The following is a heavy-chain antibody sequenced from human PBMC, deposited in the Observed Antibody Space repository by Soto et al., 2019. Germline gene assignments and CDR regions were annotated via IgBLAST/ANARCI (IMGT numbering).Heavy chain of an antibody. Sequence: SGPTTVNHTQTLTLTYTFSGFSLSTSGVGGGCVRQPPGKALEWLAVIHWNDDNHYTSSLKTRLTVTKDITKNQVVFTMTNMDPVDTGTYYCIHRRVNGGMDHWGPGILVTVSS. J-gene: IGHJ4*02. V-gene: IGHV2-5*01. CDR3: IHRRVNGGMDH. CDR2: IHWNDDN. CDR1: GFSLSTSGVG.